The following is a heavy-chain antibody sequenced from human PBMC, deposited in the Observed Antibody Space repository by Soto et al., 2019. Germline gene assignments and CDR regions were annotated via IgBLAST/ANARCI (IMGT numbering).Heavy chain of an antibody. Sequence: PSETLSLTCTVSGGSISSSSYYWGWIRQPPGKGLEWIGSIYYSGSTYYNPSLKSRVTISVDTSKNQFSLKLSSVTAADTAVYYCARPSIDFWSGYYDAFDMWGEGTMVTVSS. CDR1: GGSISSSSYY. CDR2: IYYSGST. J-gene: IGHJ3*02. V-gene: IGHV4-39*01. CDR3: ARPSIDFWSGYYDAFDM. D-gene: IGHD3-3*01.